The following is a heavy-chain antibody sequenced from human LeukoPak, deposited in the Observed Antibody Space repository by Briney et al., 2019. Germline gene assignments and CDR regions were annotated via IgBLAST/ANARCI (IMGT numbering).Heavy chain of an antibody. CDR2: INPSGGST. V-gene: IGHV1-46*01. J-gene: IGHJ6*03. CDR3: ASTTPYYYDSSGYYGLSYYMDV. D-gene: IGHD3-22*01. Sequence: APVKVSCKASGYTFTSYYMHWVRQAPGQGLEWMGIINPSGGSTSYAQKFQGRVTMTRDMSTSTVYMELSSLRSEGTAVYYCASTTPYYYDSSGYYGLSYYMDVWGKGTTVTVSS. CDR1: GYTFTSYY.